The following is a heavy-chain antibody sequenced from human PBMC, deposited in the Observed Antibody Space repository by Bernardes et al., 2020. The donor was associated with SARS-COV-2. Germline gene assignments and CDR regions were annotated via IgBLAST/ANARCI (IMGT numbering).Heavy chain of an antibody. CDR2: ICGSSCPI. Sequence: GGCPRLPLSASWVSFKYFYMAWVPPAPGEGLEWGLYICGSSCPIYYPDSLKGRFTVSRDNTKNLLYLQVKSLRAGDTALYYCARAGDKSGYSYFDYWGQGALVTVSS. V-gene: IGHV3-11*01. J-gene: IGHJ4*02. CDR3: ARAGDKSGYSYFDY. CDR1: WVSFKYFY. D-gene: IGHD3-3*01.